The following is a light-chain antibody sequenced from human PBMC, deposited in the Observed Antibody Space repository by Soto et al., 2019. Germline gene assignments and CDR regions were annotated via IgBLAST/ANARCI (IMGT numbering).Light chain of an antibody. CDR1: QSISSW. J-gene: IGKJ4*01. CDR3: QQYNRYPHT. Sequence: DIQMTQSPSTLSASVGDRVTITCRASQSISSWLAWYQQKPGKAPKLLIYDSFSLESGVPSRFSGSVSGTEFTLSISSLQPDDFATYDGQQYNRYPHTFRGGTKVEIK. CDR2: DSF. V-gene: IGKV1-5*01.